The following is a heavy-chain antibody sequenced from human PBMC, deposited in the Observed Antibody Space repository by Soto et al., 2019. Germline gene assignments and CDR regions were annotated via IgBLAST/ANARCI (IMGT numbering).Heavy chain of an antibody. J-gene: IGHJ3*02. CDR2: ISSSGGST. Sequence: GGSLRLSCAASGFTFGSYAMNWVRQAPGKGLEWVSAISSSGGSTYYADSVKGRFTFSRDNSKKTMYLQMNSLRAEDTAVYYCAKTTDGWFSAFEIWGQGTMVTVSS. CDR3: AKTTDGWFSAFEI. V-gene: IGHV3-23*01. CDR1: GFTFGSYA. D-gene: IGHD6-19*01.